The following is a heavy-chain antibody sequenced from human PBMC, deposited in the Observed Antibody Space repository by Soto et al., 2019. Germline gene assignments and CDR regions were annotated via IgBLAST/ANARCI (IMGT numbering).Heavy chain of an antibody. J-gene: IGHJ6*02. D-gene: IGHD4-17*01. Sequence: EVQLVESGGGLVQPGGSLRLSCAASGFTFSDHYMDWVRQAPGKGLEWVGRTRNKANSYTTEYAASVKGRFTISRDDSKNSLYLQMNSLKTADTAVYYCARGPTSRVTTGYYYGMDVWGQGTTVTVSS. CDR3: ARGPTSRVTTGYYYGMDV. CDR1: GFTFSDHY. V-gene: IGHV3-72*01. CDR2: TRNKANSYTT.